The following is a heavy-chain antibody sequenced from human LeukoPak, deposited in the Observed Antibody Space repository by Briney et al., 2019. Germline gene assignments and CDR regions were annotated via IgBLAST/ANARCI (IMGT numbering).Heavy chain of an antibody. CDR1: GFTFTTYG. V-gene: IGHV3-30*02. D-gene: IGHD4-23*01. CDR3: AEERKLLPFDC. J-gene: IGHJ4*02. Sequence: GGSLRLSCAASGFTFTTYGMHWVRQAPGKGLEWVAFIQNDEIDKFYADSVKGRFTVSRDNSKNTLYLQMSSLRAEDTAVYYCAEERKLLPFDCWGQGTLVTVSS. CDR2: IQNDEIDK.